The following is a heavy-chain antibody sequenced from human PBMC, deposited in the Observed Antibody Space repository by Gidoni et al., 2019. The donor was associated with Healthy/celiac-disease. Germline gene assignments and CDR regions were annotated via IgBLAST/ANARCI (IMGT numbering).Heavy chain of an antibody. CDR1: GYTFTSYY. CDR2: INPSGGST. Sequence: QVQLVQSGAEVKKPGASVKVSCKASGYTFTSYYMHWVRQAPGQGLEWMGIINPSGGSTSYAQKFQGRVTMTRDTSTSTVYMELSSLRSEDTAVYYCARVTSDRWAYAGVYLDYWGQGTLVTVSS. J-gene: IGHJ4*02. CDR3: ARVTSDRWAYAGVYLDY. D-gene: IGHD3-10*01. V-gene: IGHV1-46*01.